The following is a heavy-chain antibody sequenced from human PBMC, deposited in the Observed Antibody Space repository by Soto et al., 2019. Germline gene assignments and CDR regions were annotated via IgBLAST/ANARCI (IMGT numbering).Heavy chain of an antibody. Sequence: GGSLRLSCAASGFTFSSYAMSWVRQAPGKGLEWVSAISGSGGSTYYADSVKGRFTISRDNSKNTLYLQMNSLRAEDTAVYYCAKDPSVRYFDWLSGPVAYWGQGTLVTVSS. J-gene: IGHJ4*02. V-gene: IGHV3-23*01. CDR2: ISGSGGST. CDR1: GFTFSSYA. CDR3: AKDPSVRYFDWLSGPVAY. D-gene: IGHD3-9*01.